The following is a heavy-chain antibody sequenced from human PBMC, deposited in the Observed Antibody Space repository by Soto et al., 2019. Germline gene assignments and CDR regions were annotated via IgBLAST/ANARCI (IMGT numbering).Heavy chain of an antibody. CDR3: ARFTVTTWVYYYGMDV. V-gene: IGHV5-10-1*01. CDR2: IDPSDSYT. CDR1: GYSFTSYW. Sequence: HGESLKISCKGSGYSFTSYWISWVRQMPGKGLEWMGRIDPSDSYTNYSPSFQGHVTISADKSISTAYLQWSSLKASDTAMYYCARFTVTTWVYYYGMDVWGQGTTVTVSS. D-gene: IGHD4-17*01. J-gene: IGHJ6*02.